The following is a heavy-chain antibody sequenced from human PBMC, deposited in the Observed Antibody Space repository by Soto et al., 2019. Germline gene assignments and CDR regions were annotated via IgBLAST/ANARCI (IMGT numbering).Heavy chain of an antibody. CDR1: GGSISSSSYY. J-gene: IGHJ2*01. CDR2: IYYSGST. V-gene: IGHV4-39*01. D-gene: IGHD7-27*01. CDR3: ASALYWDWGRYWYFDL. Sequence: SETLSLTCTVSGGSISSSSYYWGWIRQPPGKGLEWIGSIYYSGSTYYNPSLKSRVTISVDTSKNQFSLKLSSVTAADTAVYYCASALYWDWGRYWYFDLWGRGTLVTVSS.